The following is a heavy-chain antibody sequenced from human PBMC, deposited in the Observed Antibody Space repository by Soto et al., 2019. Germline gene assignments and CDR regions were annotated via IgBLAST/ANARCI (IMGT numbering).Heavy chain of an antibody. D-gene: IGHD4-17*01. CDR3: ATWVDYGDFEGFDF. CDR2: VDPNGGGS. CDR1: GYIFTDYK. J-gene: IGHJ4*02. V-gene: IGHV1-2*04. Sequence: GASVKVSCKTSGYIFTDYKLHCVRQAPGQGLEWMGWVDPNGGGSNSAQKFQGSVTMTWDTSITTAYLDLTRLTTNDTATYFCATWVDYGDFEGFDFWGQGTLVTVSS.